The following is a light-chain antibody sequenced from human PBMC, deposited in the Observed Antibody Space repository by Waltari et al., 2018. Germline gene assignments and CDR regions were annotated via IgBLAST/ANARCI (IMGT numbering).Light chain of an antibody. CDR1: SSDVGRYSV. Sequence: QSALTQPASVSGSPGQSVTTPCTQASSDVGRYSVLSRYQQRPGKAPKLLIYEDFKRPSGISKRFSGSKSGNTASLTISGLQAEDEADYYCCSYVGTNNYHLFGGGTKLTVL. CDR2: EDF. CDR3: CSYVGTNNYHL. V-gene: IGLV2-23*01. J-gene: IGLJ2*01.